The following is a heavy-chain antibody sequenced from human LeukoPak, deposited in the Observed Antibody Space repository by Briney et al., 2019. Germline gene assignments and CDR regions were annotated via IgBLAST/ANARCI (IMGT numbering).Heavy chain of an antibody. CDR2: INHSGST. Sequence: SETLSLTCAVYGGSFSGYYWSWIRQPPGKGLEWIGEINHSGSTNYNPSLKSRVTISVDTSKNQFSLKLSSVTAADTAVYYCARGARSSGYLFDYWGQGTLVTVSS. V-gene: IGHV4-34*01. CDR3: ARGARSSGYLFDY. J-gene: IGHJ4*02. D-gene: IGHD3-22*01. CDR1: GGSFSGYY.